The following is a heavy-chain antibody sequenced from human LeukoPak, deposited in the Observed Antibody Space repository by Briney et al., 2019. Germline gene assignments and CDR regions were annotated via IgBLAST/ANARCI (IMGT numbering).Heavy chain of an antibody. D-gene: IGHD3-10*01. CDR1: GGSISSGGYY. V-gene: IGHV4-31*03. CDR3: ARASTGGSYYNIHFDY. J-gene: IGHJ4*02. Sequence: SETLSLTCTVSGGSISSGGYYWSWIRQHPGKGLEWIGYIHYSGSTYYNPSLKSRVTISVDTSKNQFSLKLSSVTAADTAVYYCARASTGGSYYNIHFDYWGQGTLVTVSS. CDR2: IHYSGST.